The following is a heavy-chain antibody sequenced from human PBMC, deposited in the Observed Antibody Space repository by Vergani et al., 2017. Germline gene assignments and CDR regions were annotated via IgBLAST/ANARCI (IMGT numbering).Heavy chain of an antibody. D-gene: IGHD5-12*01. CDR3: AKGSRGYTGYFFDY. CDR1: GFTFSSYG. V-gene: IGHV3-30*18. CDR2: ISYDGSNK. Sequence: VQLLESGGGLAQPGGSLRLSCAASGFTFSSYGMHWVRQAPGKGLEWVAVISYDGSNKYYADSVKGRFTISRDNSKNTLYLQMNSLRAEDTAVYYCAKGSRGYTGYFFDYWGQGTLATVSS. J-gene: IGHJ4*02.